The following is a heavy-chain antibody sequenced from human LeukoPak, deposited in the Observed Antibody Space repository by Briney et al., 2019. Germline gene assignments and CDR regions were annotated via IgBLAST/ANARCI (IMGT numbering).Heavy chain of an antibody. CDR3: ARGGRYGNLNDY. CDR1: GGSISSYY. J-gene: IGHJ4*02. CDR2: IHDIGST. D-gene: IGHD5-18*01. V-gene: IGHV4-59*01. Sequence: KPSETLSLTCTVSGGSISSYYWSWVRQPPGKGLEWIGYIHDIGSTNYNPSLKSRVTISADTSRNEFSLKLSSVTAADTAVYYCARGGRYGNLNDYWGQGTLLTVSS.